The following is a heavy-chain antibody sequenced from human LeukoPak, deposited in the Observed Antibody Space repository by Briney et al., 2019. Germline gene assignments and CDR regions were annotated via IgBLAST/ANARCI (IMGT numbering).Heavy chain of an antibody. Sequence: PSETLSLTCAVYGGSFSGYYWSWIRQPPGKGLEWIGEINHSGSTNYNPSLESRVTISVDTSKNQFSLKLSSVTAADTAVYYCARVRSSGWYPVVTFDYWGQGTLVTVSS. CDR2: INHSGST. CDR3: ARVRSSGWYPVVTFDY. D-gene: IGHD6-19*01. J-gene: IGHJ4*02. CDR1: GGSFSGYY. V-gene: IGHV4-34*01.